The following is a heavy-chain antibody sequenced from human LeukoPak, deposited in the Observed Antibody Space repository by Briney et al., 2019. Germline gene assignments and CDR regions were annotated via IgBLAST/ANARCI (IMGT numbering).Heavy chain of an antibody. CDR3: ASQPMVADY. D-gene: IGHD2-8*01. CDR1: GFTFSSYS. CDR2: ISSSSSYI. J-gene: IGHJ4*02. Sequence: GGSLRLSCAASGFTFSSYSMKWVRQAPGKGLEWVSSISSSSSYIYYADSVKGRFTISRDNAKNSLYLQMNSLRAEDTAVYYCASQPMVADYWGQGTLVTVSS. V-gene: IGHV3-21*01.